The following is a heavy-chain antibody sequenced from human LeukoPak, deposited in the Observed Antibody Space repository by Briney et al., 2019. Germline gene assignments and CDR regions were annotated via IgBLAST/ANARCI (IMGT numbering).Heavy chain of an antibody. CDR1: GGSISSSSYY. V-gene: IGHV4-39*01. CDR2: IYYSGST. Sequence: SETLSLTCTVSGGSISSSSYYWGWIRQPPGKGLEWIGSIYYSGSTYYNPSLKSRVTMSVDTSKNQFSLNLSSVTAADTAVYYCARQPLNCTSTNCYAFDIWGQGTMVTVSS. J-gene: IGHJ3*02. D-gene: IGHD2-2*01. CDR3: ARQPLNCTSTNCYAFDI.